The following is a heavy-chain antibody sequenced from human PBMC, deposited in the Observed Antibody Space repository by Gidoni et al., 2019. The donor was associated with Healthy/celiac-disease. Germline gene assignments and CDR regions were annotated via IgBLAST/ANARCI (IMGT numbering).Heavy chain of an antibody. D-gene: IGHD6-6*01. Sequence: QVQLVESGGGVVQPGRSLRLSCAASGFTFSSYGVHWVRQAPGKGLEWVAVISYDGSNKYYADSVKGRFTISRDNSKNTLYLQMNGLRAGDTAVYYCAIPFSSSSEVDYWGQGTLVTVSS. V-gene: IGHV3-30*03. CDR2: ISYDGSNK. J-gene: IGHJ4*02. CDR1: GFTFSSYG. CDR3: AIPFSSSSEVDY.